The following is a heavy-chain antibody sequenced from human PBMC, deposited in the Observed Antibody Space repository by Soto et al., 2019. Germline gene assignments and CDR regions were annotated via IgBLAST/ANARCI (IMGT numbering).Heavy chain of an antibody. CDR3: ARGDYHETCGPFSDAFDI. CDR1: GFTFSNYW. CDR2: IKQDGSQK. Sequence: EVQLLESGGGLVQPGGSLRVSCAASGFTFSNYWMSWVRQAPGKGLEWVANIKQDGSQKWYVDSVKGRFTISRDNAKNSLYLQMNSLRVEDTAVYYCARGDYHETCGPFSDAFDIWGRGTMVTVSS. V-gene: IGHV3-7*04. J-gene: IGHJ3*02. D-gene: IGHD2-21*01.